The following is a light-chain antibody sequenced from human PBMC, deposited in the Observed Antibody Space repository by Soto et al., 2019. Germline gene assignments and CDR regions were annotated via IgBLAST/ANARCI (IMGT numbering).Light chain of an antibody. Sequence: QAVVTQPPSVSEAPRQRVTISCSGSSSNIGENYVNWYQQVPGKAPELLLYHDDLRPSGVSDRFSGSKSGTSASLAISGLQSEDEADYYCESWDDTLKGHVFGGGTKVTVL. V-gene: IGLV1-36*01. CDR2: HDD. J-gene: IGLJ3*02. CDR3: ESWDDTLKGHV. CDR1: SSNIGENY.